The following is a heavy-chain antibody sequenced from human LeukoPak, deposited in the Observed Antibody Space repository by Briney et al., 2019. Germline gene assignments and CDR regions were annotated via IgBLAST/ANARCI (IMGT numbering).Heavy chain of an antibody. V-gene: IGHV3-48*03. J-gene: IGHJ6*03. D-gene: IGHD4-17*01. CDR1: GFTFSSYE. CDR2: ISSSGSTI. CDR3: ARVPATVTYAGYYYYMDV. Sequence: PGGSLRLSCAASGFTFSSYEMNWVRQAPGKGLEWVSYISSSGSTIYYADSVKGRFTISRDNAKNSLYLQMNSLRAEDTAVYYCARVPATVTYAGYYYYMDVWGKGTTVTISS.